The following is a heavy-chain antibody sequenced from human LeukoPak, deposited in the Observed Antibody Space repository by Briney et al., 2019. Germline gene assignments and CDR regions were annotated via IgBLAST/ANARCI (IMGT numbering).Heavy chain of an antibody. Sequence: GASVKVSCKASGYTFTGYYMHWVRQAPGQGLEWMGGIIPIFGTANYAQKFQGRVTITADESTSTAYMELSSLRSEDTAVYYCARGARIAQYWGQGTLVTVSS. CDR2: IIPIFGTA. D-gene: IGHD6-6*01. CDR1: GYTFTGYY. CDR3: ARGARIAQY. J-gene: IGHJ4*02. V-gene: IGHV1-69*13.